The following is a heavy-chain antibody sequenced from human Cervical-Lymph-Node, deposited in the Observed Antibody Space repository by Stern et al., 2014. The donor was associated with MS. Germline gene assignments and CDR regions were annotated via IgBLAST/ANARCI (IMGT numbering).Heavy chain of an antibody. CDR2: ISSNAEST. J-gene: IGHJ4*02. CDR1: GFTFSNYA. Sequence: EVQLEESGGGLVQPGGSLRLSCAASGFTFSNYAMNWVRRSPGKGLEWVAAISSNAESTYYADSVKGRFTISRDNSKNTLYLQMNSLRGEDTAAYYCAKGGPTLLDRSDYWGQGTLVTVSS. D-gene: IGHD1-1*01. CDR3: AKGGPTLLDRSDY. V-gene: IGHV3-23*04.